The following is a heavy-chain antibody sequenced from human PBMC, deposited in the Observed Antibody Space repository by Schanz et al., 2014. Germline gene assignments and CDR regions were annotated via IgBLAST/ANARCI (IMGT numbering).Heavy chain of an antibody. CDR3: ARKSLVSAHYDS. CDR2: ISGSGAST. D-gene: IGHD2-21*01. CDR1: GFTFSSYA. V-gene: IGHV3-23*04. J-gene: IGHJ4*02. Sequence: EVQLVESGGGLVEPGGSLRLSCAASGFTFSSYAINWVRQAPGKGLEWVSGISGSGASTYYADSVKGRFTISRDNSKNTLYLQMGSLRAEDVAVYYCARKSLVSAHYDSWGQGTQVTVSS.